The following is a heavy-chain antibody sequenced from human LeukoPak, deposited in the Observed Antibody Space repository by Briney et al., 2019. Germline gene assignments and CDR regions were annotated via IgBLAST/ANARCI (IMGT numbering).Heavy chain of an antibody. J-gene: IGHJ4*02. Sequence: GGSLRLSCAAPGFTFSSYAMHWVRQAPGKGLEWVAVISYDGSNKYYADSVKGRFTISRDNSKNTLYLQMNSLRAEDTAVYYCARLSGGRKYFDYWGQGTLVTVSS. CDR2: ISYDGSNK. CDR1: GFTFSSYA. V-gene: IGHV3-30-3*01. D-gene: IGHD2-15*01. CDR3: ARLSGGRKYFDY.